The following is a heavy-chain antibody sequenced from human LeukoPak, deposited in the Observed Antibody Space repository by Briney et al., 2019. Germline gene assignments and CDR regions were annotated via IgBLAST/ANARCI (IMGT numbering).Heavy chain of an antibody. CDR1: GFSFHDYD. V-gene: IGHV3-9*01. D-gene: IGHD3-10*01. CDR2: ITWDSGRI. CDR3: AKDLDASGRQNDYYYYGMDV. J-gene: IGHJ6*02. Sequence: PGGALRLSCVACGFSFHDYDMHWVRQAPATGVEWVAGITWDSGRIGYADSLKGRFTVSRDNAQNSLYLQMDRLRPEDTALYYCAKDLDASGRQNDYYYYGMDVWGQGTTVTVSS.